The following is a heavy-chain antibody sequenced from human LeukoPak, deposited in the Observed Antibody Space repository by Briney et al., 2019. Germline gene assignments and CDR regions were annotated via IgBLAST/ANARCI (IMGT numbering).Heavy chain of an antibody. Sequence: PSETLSLTCTVSGGSLSSGGYYWSWIRQHPGKGXXXXGYIYYSGSTYYNPSLKSRVTISVDTSKNQFSLKLSSVTAADTAVYYCARGWDTAGTGWFDPWGQGTLVTVSS. CDR2: IYYSGST. V-gene: IGHV4-31*03. CDR3: ARGWDTAGTGWFDP. D-gene: IGHD1-1*01. J-gene: IGHJ5*02. CDR1: GGSLSSGGYY.